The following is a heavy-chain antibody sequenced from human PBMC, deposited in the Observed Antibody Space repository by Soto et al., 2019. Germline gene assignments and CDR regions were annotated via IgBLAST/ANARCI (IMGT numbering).Heavy chain of an antibody. CDR2: ISSSSSYT. Sequence: GGSLRVSCAASGFTFSDYYMSWIRQAPGKGLEWVSYISSSSSYTNYADSVKGRFTISRDNAKNSLYLQMNSLRAEDTAVYYCARETTVTTNWFDPWGQGTLVTVSS. CDR1: GFTFSDYY. J-gene: IGHJ5*02. D-gene: IGHD4-17*01. CDR3: ARETTVTTNWFDP. V-gene: IGHV3-11*05.